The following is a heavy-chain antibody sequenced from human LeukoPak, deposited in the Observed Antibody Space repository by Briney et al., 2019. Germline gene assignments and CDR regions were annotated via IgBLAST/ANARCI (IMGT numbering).Heavy chain of an antibody. Sequence: SETLFLTCTVSGGSISSSSYYWGWIRQPPGKGLEWIGSIYYSGSTYYNPSLKSRVTISVDTSKNQFSLKLSSVTAADTAVYYCARVILSSEQYPRHFDYWGQGTLVTVSS. CDR3: ARVILSSEQYPRHFDY. CDR2: IYYSGST. CDR1: GGSISSSSYY. J-gene: IGHJ4*02. V-gene: IGHV4-39*01. D-gene: IGHD2-2*01.